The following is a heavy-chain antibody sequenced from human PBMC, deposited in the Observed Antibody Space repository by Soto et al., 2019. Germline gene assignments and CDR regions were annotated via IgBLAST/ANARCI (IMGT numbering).Heavy chain of an antibody. V-gene: IGHV4-61*01. Sequence: SETLSLTRSVSFGSVGIGIYSWNWIRQPPRKGLERTGNSYYSENTNYNPSLKSRVTISLDTSKNQLSLKLSSVTAADTAVYYCARGLRLTPWFDPWGQGTLAAVSS. CDR1: FGSVGIGIYS. J-gene: IGHJ5*02. CDR3: ARGLRLTPWFDP. D-gene: IGHD3-16*01. CDR2: SYYSENT.